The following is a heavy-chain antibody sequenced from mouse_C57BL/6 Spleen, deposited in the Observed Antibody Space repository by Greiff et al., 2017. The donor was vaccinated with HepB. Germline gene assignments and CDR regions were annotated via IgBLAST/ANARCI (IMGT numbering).Heavy chain of an antibody. V-gene: IGHV1-64*01. CDR3: ARNSNLYYYAMDY. Sequence: QVQLQQPGAELVKPGASVKLSCKASGYTFTSYWMHWVKQRPGQVLEWIGMIHPNSGSTNYNEKFKSKATLTVDKSSSTAYMQLSSLTSEDSAVYYCARNSNLYYYAMDYWGQGTSVTVSS. CDR2: IHPNSGST. J-gene: IGHJ4*01. CDR1: GYTFTSYW. D-gene: IGHD2-5*01.